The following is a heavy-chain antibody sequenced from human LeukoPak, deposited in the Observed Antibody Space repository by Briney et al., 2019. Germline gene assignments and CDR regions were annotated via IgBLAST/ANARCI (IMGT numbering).Heavy chain of an antibody. CDR2: MNPNSGNT. J-gene: IGHJ4*02. CDR1: GYTFTSYD. CDR3: AREYSGYEGFDY. Sequence: ASVKVSCKASGYTFTSYDINWVRQATGQGLEWMGWMNPNSGNTGYAQKFQGRVTMTRNTSISTAYMELSSLRSEDTAVYYCAREYSGYEGFDYWGQGTLVTVSS. V-gene: IGHV1-8*01. D-gene: IGHD5-12*01.